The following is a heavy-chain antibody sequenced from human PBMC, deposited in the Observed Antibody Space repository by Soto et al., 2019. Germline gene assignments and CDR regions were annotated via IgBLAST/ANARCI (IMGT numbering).Heavy chain of an antibody. D-gene: IGHD3-3*01. V-gene: IGHV3-13*01. CDR1: GFTFSSYD. CDR2: IGTAGDT. CDR3: AGSGRVTIFGVVTDPAEYFQH. Sequence: GGSPRLSCAASGFTFSSYDMHWVRQATGKGLEWVSAIGTAGDTYYPGSVKGRFTISRENAKNSLYLQMNSLRAEDTAVYYCAGSGRVTIFGVVTDPAEYFQHWGQGTLVTVSS. J-gene: IGHJ1*01.